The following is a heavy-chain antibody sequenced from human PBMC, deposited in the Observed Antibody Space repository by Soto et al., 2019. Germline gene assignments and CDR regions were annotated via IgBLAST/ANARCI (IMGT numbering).Heavy chain of an antibody. D-gene: IGHD3-3*02. CDR1: GFAISSHW. V-gene: IGHV3-74*01. CDR2: INSDGSSS. J-gene: IGHJ6*02. CDR3: PRELAPRAFPPSSRMVV. Sequence: PGGSLRLSCAASGFAISSHWMHWVRRAPGKGLVWVSRINSDGSSSSYAESVKGRFTISRDNAKNTLYLQMNSLRAEDTALYYSPRELAPRAFPPSSRMVVWDQGTTANVYS.